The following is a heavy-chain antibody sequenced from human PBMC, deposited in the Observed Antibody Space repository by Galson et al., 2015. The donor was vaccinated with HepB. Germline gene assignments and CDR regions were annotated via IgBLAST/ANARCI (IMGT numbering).Heavy chain of an antibody. CDR1: GFSFSGYY. D-gene: IGHD2-2*02. Sequence: SLRLSCAASGFSFSGYYMSWIRQAPGKGLEWISFSGRSGSPIYYADSVKGRFTISRDNAKNSLFLQMNSLRGEDTAVYYCARGYCSSASCYNHYYYGMDVWGQGTLVTVSS. CDR3: ARGYCSSASCYNHYYYGMDV. CDR2: SGRSGSPI. V-gene: IGHV3-11*01. J-gene: IGHJ6*02.